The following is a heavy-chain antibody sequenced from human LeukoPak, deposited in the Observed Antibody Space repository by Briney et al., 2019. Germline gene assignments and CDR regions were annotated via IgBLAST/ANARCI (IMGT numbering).Heavy chain of an antibody. Sequence: PGGSLRLSCAASGFTFSSYELNWVRQAPGKGLEWVSCISSSGSTIYYADSVKGRFTISRDNAKNSLYLQMNSLRAEDTAVYYCARGGHDPGIPFDIWGQGTMVTVSS. J-gene: IGHJ3*02. CDR1: GFTFSSYE. D-gene: IGHD1-1*01. V-gene: IGHV3-48*03. CDR3: ARGGHDPGIPFDI. CDR2: ISSSGSTI.